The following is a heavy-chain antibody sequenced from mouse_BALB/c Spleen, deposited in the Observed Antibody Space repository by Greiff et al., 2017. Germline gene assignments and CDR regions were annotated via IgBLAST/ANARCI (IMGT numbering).Heavy chain of an antibody. CDR3: AREGNYVGYAMDY. CDR1: GYAFTNYL. CDR2: INPGSGGT. Sequence: QVQLQQSGAELVRPGTSVKVSCKASGYAFTNYLIEWVKQRPGQGLEWIGVINPGSGGTNYNEKFKGKATLTADKSSSTAYMQLSSLTSDDSAVYFCAREGNYVGYAMDYWGQGTSVTVSS. D-gene: IGHD2-1*01. J-gene: IGHJ4*01. V-gene: IGHV1-54*01.